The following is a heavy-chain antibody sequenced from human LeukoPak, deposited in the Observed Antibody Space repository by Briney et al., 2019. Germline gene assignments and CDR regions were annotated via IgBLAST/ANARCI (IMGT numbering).Heavy chain of an antibody. CDR3: AKDPYVGGGYHFDS. Sequence: SGGSLRLSCAASGFTFSSYAMNWARQAPGKGLEWVSTVTGSGGDTYYADSVKGRFTISRDNSKNTLYLQMNSLRAEDTAIYYCAKDPYVGGGYHFDSWGQGSLVTVSS. CDR1: GFTFSSYA. CDR2: VTGSGGDT. D-gene: IGHD3-22*01. J-gene: IGHJ4*02. V-gene: IGHV3-23*01.